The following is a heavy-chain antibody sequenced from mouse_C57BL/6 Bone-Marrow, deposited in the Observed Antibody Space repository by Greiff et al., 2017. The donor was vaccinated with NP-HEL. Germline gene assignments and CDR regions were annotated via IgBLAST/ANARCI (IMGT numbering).Heavy chain of an antibody. CDR2: IYPRSGNT. J-gene: IGHJ2*01. CDR3: ARAWAIYPFFEY. D-gene: IGHD2-1*01. Sequence: VQLQQSGAELARPRASVKLSCKASGYTFTSYGISWVKQSTGQGLEWIGEIYPRSGNTYYNEKFKGKATLTADKSSSTAYMELRSLTSEDSAVYFWARAWAIYPFFEYWGQGTTLTVSS. CDR1: GYTFTSYG. V-gene: IGHV1-81*01.